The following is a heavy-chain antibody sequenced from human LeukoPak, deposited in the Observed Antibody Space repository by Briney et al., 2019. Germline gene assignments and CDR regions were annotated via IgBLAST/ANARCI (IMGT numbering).Heavy chain of an antibody. CDR2: IYYSGST. CDR3: ARDLASLDY. V-gene: IGHV4-39*07. Sequence: SETLSLTCTVSGGSISSSSYYWGWIRQPPGKGLEWIGSIYYSGSTYYNPSLKSRVTISVDTSKNQFSLKLSSVTAADTAVYYCARDLASLDYWGQGTLVTVSS. CDR1: GGSISSSSYY. J-gene: IGHJ4*02.